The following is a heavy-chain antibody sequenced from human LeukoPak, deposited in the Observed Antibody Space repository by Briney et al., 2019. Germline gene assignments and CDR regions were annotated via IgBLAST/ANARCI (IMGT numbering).Heavy chain of an antibody. CDR3: AGGAEDSSGYYYFDY. Sequence: ASVKVSCKASGYTFTGYYMHWVRQAPGQGLEWMGWINPNSGGTNYAQKFQGRVTMTRDTSISTAYMELSSLRSEDTAVYYCAGGAEDSSGYYYFDYWGQGTLVTVSS. D-gene: IGHD3-22*01. J-gene: IGHJ4*02. CDR1: GYTFTGYY. CDR2: INPNSGGT. V-gene: IGHV1-2*02.